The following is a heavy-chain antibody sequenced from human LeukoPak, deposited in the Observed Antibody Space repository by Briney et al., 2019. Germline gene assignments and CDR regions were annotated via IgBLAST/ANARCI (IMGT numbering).Heavy chain of an antibody. V-gene: IGHV1-24*01. J-gene: IGHJ4*02. CDR2: FDPEDGET. Sequence: ASVKVSCKVSGYTLTELSMHWVRQAPGKGLEWMGGFDPEDGETIYAQKFQGRVTMTEDISTDTAYMELSSLRSEDTAVYYCATTVGIAARPGGNLFDYWGQGTLVTVSS. CDR3: ATTVGIAARPGGNLFDY. CDR1: GYTLTELS. D-gene: IGHD6-6*01.